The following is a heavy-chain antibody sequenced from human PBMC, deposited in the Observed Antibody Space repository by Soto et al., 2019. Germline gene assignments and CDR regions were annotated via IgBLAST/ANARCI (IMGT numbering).Heavy chain of an antibody. CDR3: AKSRDGYSFYFYYGMDV. CDR1: GFTFSNYA. Sequence: GGSLRLSCAASGFTFSNYAMHWVRQAPGKGLEWVALILYDGGNKYYADSVKGRFTISRDNSKDTLYLQMNSLRAEDTAVYYCAKSRDGYSFYFYYGMDVWGQGTTVTVSS. V-gene: IGHV3-30*18. CDR2: ILYDGGNK. J-gene: IGHJ6*02. D-gene: IGHD4-4*01.